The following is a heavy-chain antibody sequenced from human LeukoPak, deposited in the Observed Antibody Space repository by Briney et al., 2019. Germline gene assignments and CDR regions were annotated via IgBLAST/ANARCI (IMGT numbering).Heavy chain of an antibody. J-gene: IGHJ5*02. D-gene: IGHD3-22*01. CDR2: IKQDGGEI. CDR1: GFTFSYYG. CDR3: ARDLGQYYDTSDNWFDP. Sequence: GGSLRLSCAASGFTFSYYGMHWVRQAPGKGLEWVANIKQDGGEIYYVDSVKGRFTISRDNAKNSLYLQMNSLRAEDTAVYYCARDLGQYYDTSDNWFDPWGQGTLVTVSS. V-gene: IGHV3-7*01.